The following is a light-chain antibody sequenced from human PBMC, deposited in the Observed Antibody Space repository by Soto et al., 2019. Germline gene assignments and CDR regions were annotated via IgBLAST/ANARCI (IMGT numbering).Light chain of an antibody. Sequence: QSALTQPRSVSGSPGQSVTISCTGTSSDVGGYNYVSWYQQHPGKAPKLMIYDVSKRPSGVPDRFSGSKSGNTASLTISGLQAEDEADYYCCSYAGSYSWPFGTGTKVTVL. V-gene: IGLV2-11*01. CDR1: SSDVGGYNY. CDR2: DVS. J-gene: IGLJ1*01. CDR3: CSYAGSYSWP.